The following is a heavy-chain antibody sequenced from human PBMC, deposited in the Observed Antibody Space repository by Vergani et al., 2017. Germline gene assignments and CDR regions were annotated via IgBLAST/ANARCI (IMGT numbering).Heavy chain of an antibody. CDR1: GYTFSNYY. CDR2: INPSGGHT. J-gene: IGHJ4*02. CDR3: ARGDYGILTGYRY. V-gene: IGHV1-46*03. Sequence: QVQVVQSGAEVKKSGASVKVSCKTSGYTFSNYYMHWVRQAPGQGLDGMGIINPSGGHTNYAQKFQGRVTMTRDTSTSTVYMELRSLRSEDTAIYYCARGDYGILTGYRYWGQGTLVTVSA. D-gene: IGHD3-9*01.